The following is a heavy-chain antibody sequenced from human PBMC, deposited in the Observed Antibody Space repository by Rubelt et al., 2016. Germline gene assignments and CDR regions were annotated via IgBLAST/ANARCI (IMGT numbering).Heavy chain of an antibody. CDR2: INPNSGGT. J-gene: IGHJ4*02. Sequence: QVQLVQSGAEVKKPGASVKVSCKASGYTFTGYYMHWVRQAPGQGIEWMGWINPNSGGTNYAQKFQGRATMTRDTSISTAYMELSRLRSDDTAVYYCARFAIGGHSSGYLFDYWGQGTLVTVSS. V-gene: IGHV1-2*02. CDR3: ARFAIGGHSSGYLFDY. D-gene: IGHD3-22*01. CDR1: GYTFTGYY.